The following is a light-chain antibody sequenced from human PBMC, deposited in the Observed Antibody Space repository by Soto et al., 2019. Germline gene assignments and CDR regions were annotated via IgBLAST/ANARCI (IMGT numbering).Light chain of an antibody. J-gene: IGLJ1*01. CDR2: EVS. V-gene: IGLV2-14*01. CDR1: SSDVGDYNY. Sequence: LTQPASVSGSPGQSITISCTGTSSDVGDYNYVSWYQQHPGKAPKFLIYEVSNRPSGVSNRFSGPKSGNTASLTISGLQAEDEADYYCSSYTSSSSPFVFGTGTKVTVL. CDR3: SSYTSSSSPFV.